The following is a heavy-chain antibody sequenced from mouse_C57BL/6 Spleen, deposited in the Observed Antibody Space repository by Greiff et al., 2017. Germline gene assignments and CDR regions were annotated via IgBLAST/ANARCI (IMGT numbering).Heavy chain of an antibody. CDR2: ISSGSSTI. CDR1: GFTFSDYG. V-gene: IGHV5-17*01. CDR3: AGTRLLGWFAY. Sequence: EVKLVESGGGLVKPGGSLKLSCAASGFTFSDYGMHWVRQAPEKGLEWVAYISSGSSTIYYADTVKGRFTISRDNAKNTLFLQMTSLRSEDTAMCYCAGTRLLGWFAYWGQGTLVTVSA. J-gene: IGHJ3*01. D-gene: IGHD1-1*01.